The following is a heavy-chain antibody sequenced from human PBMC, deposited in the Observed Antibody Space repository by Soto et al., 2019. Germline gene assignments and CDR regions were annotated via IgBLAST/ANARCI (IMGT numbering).Heavy chain of an antibody. CDR1: GGSFSGYY. D-gene: IGHD1-7*01. J-gene: IGHJ4*02. V-gene: IGHV4-34*01. CDR2: INHSGST. Sequence: QVQLQQWGAGLLKPSETLSLTCAVYGGSFSGYYWSWIRQPPGKGLEWIGEINHSGSTNYNPSLKSRVTISVDTSKNQFPLKLSSVTAADTAVYYCARGPRGRYNWNYGSPDYWGQGTLVTVSS. CDR3: ARGPRGRYNWNYGSPDY.